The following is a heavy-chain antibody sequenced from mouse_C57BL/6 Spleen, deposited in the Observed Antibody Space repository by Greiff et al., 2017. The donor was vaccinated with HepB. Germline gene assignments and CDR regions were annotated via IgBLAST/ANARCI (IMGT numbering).Heavy chain of an antibody. V-gene: IGHV1-26*01. D-gene: IGHD2-4*01. CDR3: ARSPLYYDDDDGQADYYAMDY. CDR2: INPNNGGT. CDR1: GYTFTDYY. Sequence: EVQLQQSGPELVKPGASVKISCKASGYTFTDYYMNWVKQSHGKSLEWIGDINPNNGGTSYNQKFKGKATLTVDKSSSTAYMELRSLTSEDSAVYYCARSPLYYDDDDGQADYYAMDYWGQGTSVTVSS. J-gene: IGHJ4*01.